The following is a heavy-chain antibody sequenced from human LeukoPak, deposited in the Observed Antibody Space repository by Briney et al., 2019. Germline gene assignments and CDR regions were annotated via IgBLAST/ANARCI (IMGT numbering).Heavy chain of an antibody. CDR2: IYYSGTT. V-gene: IGHV4-59*08. J-gene: IGHJ6*03. Sequence: SETLSLNCTVSGGAISSYYWGWIRQTPGKGLEWIGTIYYSGTTYYNPSLESRATISEDTSKNQFSLTLRSVTAADTAVYYCARQISDYYYYYIDVWGKGTTVTVSS. D-gene: IGHD3-10*01. CDR3: ARQISDYYYYYIDV. CDR1: GGAISSYY.